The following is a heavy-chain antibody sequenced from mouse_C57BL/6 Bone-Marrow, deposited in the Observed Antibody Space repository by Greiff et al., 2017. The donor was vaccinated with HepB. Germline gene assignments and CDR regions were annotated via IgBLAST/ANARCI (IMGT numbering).Heavy chain of an antibody. CDR1: GVDFSRYW. Sequence: AGGGVDFSRYWMSWVRRAPWKGLEWIGEINPDSSTINYAPSLKDKFIISRDNAKNTLYLQMSKVRSEDTALYYCARLGVITTVVAHYYAMDYWGQGTSVTVSS. D-gene: IGHD1-1*01. J-gene: IGHJ4*01. V-gene: IGHV4-1*01. CDR2: INPDSSTI. CDR3: ARLGVITTVVAHYYAMDY.